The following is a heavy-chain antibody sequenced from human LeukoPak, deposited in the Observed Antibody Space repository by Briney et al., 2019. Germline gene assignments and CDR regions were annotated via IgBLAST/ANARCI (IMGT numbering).Heavy chain of an antibody. CDR1: GFTFSKYW. D-gene: IGHD6-19*01. J-gene: IGHJ4*02. V-gene: IGHV3-74*01. CDR2: TNTDGTVT. CDR3: ATKQWLAPPPDS. Sequence: PGGSLRLSCAASGFTFSKYWMLWVRQAPGKGLESVSRTNTDGTVTTYADSVKGRFTFSRDNADNTMFLQMNSVRDEDTAVYYCATKQWLAPPPDSWGQGTPVTVSS.